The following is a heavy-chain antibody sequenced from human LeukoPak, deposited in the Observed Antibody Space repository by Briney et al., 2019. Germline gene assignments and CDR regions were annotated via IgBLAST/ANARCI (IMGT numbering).Heavy chain of an antibody. V-gene: IGHV3-30-3*01. D-gene: IGHD1-14*01. CDR3: ARDKATAQPYYFDY. Sequence: GGSLRLSCAASGFTFSSYAMHWVRQAPGKGLEWVAVISYDGSNKYYADSVKGRFTISRDNSKNTLYLQMNSLRAEDTAVYYCARDKATAQPYYFDYWGQGTLVTVSS. CDR2: ISYDGSNK. J-gene: IGHJ4*02. CDR1: GFTFSSYA.